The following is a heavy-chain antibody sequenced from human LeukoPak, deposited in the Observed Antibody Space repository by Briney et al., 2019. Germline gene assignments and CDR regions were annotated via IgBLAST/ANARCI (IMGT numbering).Heavy chain of an antibody. Sequence: GGSLRLSCAASGFTFSSYAMHWVRQAPGQGLEWVAVISSDGSNKYYADSVKGRFTISRDNSKNTLYLQMNSLRPEDTAVYYCARDIGGGNSFYWGQGTLVTVSS. J-gene: IGHJ4*02. CDR1: GFTFSSYA. CDR3: ARDIGGGNSFY. V-gene: IGHV3-30*04. D-gene: IGHD4-23*01. CDR2: ISSDGSNK.